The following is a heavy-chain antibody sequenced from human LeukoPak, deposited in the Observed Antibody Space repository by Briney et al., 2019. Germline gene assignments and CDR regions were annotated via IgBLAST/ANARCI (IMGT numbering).Heavy chain of an antibody. CDR2: ISASSGHT. CDR3: ARDGRVGFFVY. D-gene: IGHD1-26*01. V-gene: IGHV1-18*01. Sequence: ASVKVSCKASGYTVTTYGISWVRQAPGQGLEYMAWISASSGHTNYAQNLQGRVTLTTDTSTSTAYMELRSLKSDDTAVYYCARDGRVGFFVYWGQGTLVTVSS. CDR1: GYTVTTYG. J-gene: IGHJ4*02.